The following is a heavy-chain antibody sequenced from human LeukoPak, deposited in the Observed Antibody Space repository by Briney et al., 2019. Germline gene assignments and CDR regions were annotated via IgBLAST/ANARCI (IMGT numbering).Heavy chain of an antibody. CDR2: ITAYNGNT. CDR3: AGGIVATRNYYYYGMDV. CDR1: GYTFTSYG. Sequence: ASVKVSCKASGYTFTSYGISWVRQAPGQGLEGLGWITAYNGNTNYAQKLQGRVTMTTDTSTSTAYMELRSLRSDDTAVYYCAGGIVATRNYYYYGMDVWGQGTTVTVSS. V-gene: IGHV1-18*01. J-gene: IGHJ6*02. D-gene: IGHD5-12*01.